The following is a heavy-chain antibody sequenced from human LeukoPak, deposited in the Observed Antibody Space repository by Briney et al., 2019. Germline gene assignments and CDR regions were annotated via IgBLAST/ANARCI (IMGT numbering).Heavy chain of an antibody. CDR2: IYTSGST. V-gene: IGHV4-4*07. CDR1: GRSISSYY. J-gene: IGHJ5*02. D-gene: IGHD3-9*01. CDR3: ARDFSDYDILTGYSHQRRFDP. Sequence: SDSLSLTCTVSGRSISSYYWSWIRQPAGKGLGWIGRIYTSGSTNYNPSLKSRVTMSVDTSKNQFSLKLSSVTAADTAVYYCARDFSDYDILTGYSHQRRFDPWGQGTLVTVSS.